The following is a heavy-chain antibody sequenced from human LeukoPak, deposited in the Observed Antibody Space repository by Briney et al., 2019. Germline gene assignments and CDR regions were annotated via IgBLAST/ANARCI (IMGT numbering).Heavy chain of an antibody. CDR1: GYTFTSYA. CDR3: ARGGKPIIWYYRDV. V-gene: IGHV7-4-1*02. J-gene: IGHJ6*03. CDR2: INTNTGNP. Sequence: ASVKVSCKASGYTFTSYAMNWVRQAPGQGLEWMGWINTNTGNPTYAPGFTGRFVFSSATSVSPASHVSSQNAEDTAVYYCARGGKPIIWYYRDVWGKGTTVTVSS. D-gene: IGHD3-10*01.